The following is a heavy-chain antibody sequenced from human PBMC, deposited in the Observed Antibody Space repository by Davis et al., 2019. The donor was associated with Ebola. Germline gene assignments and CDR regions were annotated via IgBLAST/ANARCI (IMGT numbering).Heavy chain of an antibody. V-gene: IGHV4-59*12. J-gene: IGHJ6*02. CDR2: IYYSGST. CDR3: ARIDFGMDD. D-gene: IGHD3/OR15-3a*01. CDR1: GGSISSYY. Sequence: SETLSLTCTVSGGSISSYYWSWIRQPPGKGLEWIGYIYYSGSTNYNPSLKSRVTISVDTSKNQFSLKLSSVTAADTATYYCARIDFGMDDWGQGTTVTVSS.